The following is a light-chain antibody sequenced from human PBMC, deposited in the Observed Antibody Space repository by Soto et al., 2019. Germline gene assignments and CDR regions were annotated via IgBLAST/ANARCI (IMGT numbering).Light chain of an antibody. J-gene: IGLJ1*01. V-gene: IGLV2-14*03. Sequence: QSALTQPASVSGSPGQSITISCTGTISDVGGYDYVSWYQHHPGKAPKLIIYDVSSRPSGVSNRFSASKSGNTASLTISGLQSDDEADYYCSSYTSSATEVFGSGTRSPS. CDR2: DVS. CDR1: ISDVGGYDY. CDR3: SSYTSSATEV.